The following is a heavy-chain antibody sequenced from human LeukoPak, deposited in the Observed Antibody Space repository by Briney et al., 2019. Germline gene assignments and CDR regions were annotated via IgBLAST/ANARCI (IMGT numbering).Heavy chain of an antibody. CDR3: ARGGYSYGYYFDY. D-gene: IGHD5-18*01. V-gene: IGHV4-39*01. J-gene: IGHJ4*02. CDR1: GGSISSSSYY. CDR2: IYYSGST. Sequence: SETLSLTCTVSGGSISSSSYYWGWIRQPPGKGLEWIGSIYYSGSTYYNPSLKSRVTISVDTSKNQFSLKLSSVTAADTAVYYCARGGYSYGYYFDYWGQGTLVTVSS.